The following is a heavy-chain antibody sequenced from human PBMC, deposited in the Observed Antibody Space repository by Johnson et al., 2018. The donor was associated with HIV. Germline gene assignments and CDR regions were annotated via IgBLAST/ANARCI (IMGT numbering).Heavy chain of an antibody. CDR2: ISYDGSNK. V-gene: IGHV3-30*04. J-gene: IGHJ3*02. CDR3: PREKLDSSGYYDAFDI. CDR1: GFTFSSYA. Sequence: QVQLVESGGGVVQPGRSLRLSCVASGFTFSSYAMHWVRQAPGKGLEWVAVISYDGSNKDYAASVTGRFSISRDNSKNTLYLQMNSLRAEDTAVYYCPREKLDSSGYYDAFDIWGQGTMVTVSS. D-gene: IGHD3-22*01.